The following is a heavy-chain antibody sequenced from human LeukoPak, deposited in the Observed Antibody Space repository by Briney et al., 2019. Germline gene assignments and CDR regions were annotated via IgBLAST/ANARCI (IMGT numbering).Heavy chain of an antibody. CDR1: GGAFSGYY. Sequence: SETLSLTCAVYGGAFSGYYWSWIRQPPGKGLEWIGEINHSGSTNYNPSLKSRVTISVDTSKNQFSLKLSSVTAADTAVYYCARCDYDYVWGSYRYTGFDYWGQGSLVTVSS. V-gene: IGHV4-34*01. J-gene: IGHJ4*02. CDR2: INHSGST. D-gene: IGHD3-16*02. CDR3: ARCDYDYVWGSYRYTGFDY.